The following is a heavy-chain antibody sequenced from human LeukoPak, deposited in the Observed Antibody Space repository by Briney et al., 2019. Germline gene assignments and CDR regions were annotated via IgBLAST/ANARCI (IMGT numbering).Heavy chain of an antibody. Sequence: ASVNVSCKASVYTFTDYYMHWVRQAPQEGLEGMGWIYPESGVTNYPQKFQGRITITRDTSSSTAYMELIRLRSDDTAVYYCARDGTFDIWGQGTMVTVYS. V-gene: IGHV1-2*02. D-gene: IGHD2-15*01. J-gene: IGHJ3*02. CDR3: ARDGTFDI. CDR2: IYPESGVT. CDR1: VYTFTDYY.